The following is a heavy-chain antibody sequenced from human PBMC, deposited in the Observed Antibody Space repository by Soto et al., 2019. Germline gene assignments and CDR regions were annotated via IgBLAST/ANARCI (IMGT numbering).Heavy chain of an antibody. CDR2: IIPIFGTA. V-gene: IGHV1-69*06. Sequence: QVQLVQSGAEVKKPGSSVKVSCKASGGTFSSYAISWVRQAPGQGLEWMGGIIPIFGTANYAQKFQGRVTITADKSTSTAYMELSSLRSEDTAVYYCAPGYYDILTGNPYSYYGMDVWGQGTTVTVSS. CDR1: GGTFSSYA. D-gene: IGHD3-9*01. J-gene: IGHJ6*02. CDR3: APGYYDILTGNPYSYYGMDV.